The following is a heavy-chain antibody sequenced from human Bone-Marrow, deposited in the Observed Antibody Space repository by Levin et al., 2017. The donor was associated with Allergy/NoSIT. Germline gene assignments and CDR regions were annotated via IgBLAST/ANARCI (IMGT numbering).Heavy chain of an antibody. V-gene: IGHV4-61*02. CDR1: GGSISSDPSY. Sequence: SQTLSLTCTVSGGSISSDPSYWNWIRQPAGKRLEWIGRIYTYGSTDYNPSLRSRVTMSIDRSKNQFSLELTSVTAADTALYFCAREGGSGWLGYWGQGTLVTVSS. CDR2: IYTYGST. J-gene: IGHJ4*02. D-gene: IGHD6-19*01. CDR3: AREGGSGWLGY.